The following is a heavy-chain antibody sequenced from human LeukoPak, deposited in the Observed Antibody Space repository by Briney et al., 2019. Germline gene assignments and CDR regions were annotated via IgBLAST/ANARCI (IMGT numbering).Heavy chain of an antibody. V-gene: IGHV4-4*07. CDR1: GGSISSYY. D-gene: IGHD3-3*01. J-gene: IGHJ4*02. CDR3: ATNDFWSGYLGTDY. Sequence: ASETLSLTCTVSGGSISSYYWSWIRQPAGKGLEWIGRIYTSGSTNYNPSLKSRVTMSVDTSKNQFSLKLSSVTAADTAVYYCATNDFWSGYLGTDYWGQGNLVTVSS. CDR2: IYTSGST.